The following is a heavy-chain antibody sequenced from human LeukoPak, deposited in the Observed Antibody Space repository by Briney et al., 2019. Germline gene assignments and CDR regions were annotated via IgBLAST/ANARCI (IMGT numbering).Heavy chain of an antibody. J-gene: IGHJ4*02. CDR2: IYYSGST. Sequence: SETPSLTCTVSGGSISSSSYYWGWIRQPPGKGLEWIGSIYYSGSTYYNPSLKSRVTISVDTSKNQFSLKLSSVTAADTAVYYCATGGIAYYDSPFDCWGQGTLVTVSS. CDR3: ATGGIAYYDSPFDC. D-gene: IGHD3-22*01. V-gene: IGHV4-39*05. CDR1: GGSISSSSYY.